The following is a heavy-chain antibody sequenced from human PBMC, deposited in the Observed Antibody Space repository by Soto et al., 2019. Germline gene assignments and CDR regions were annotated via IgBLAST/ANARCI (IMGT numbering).Heavy chain of an antibody. D-gene: IGHD3-10*02. Sequence: GGSMRLSSVASGDSGFTFDSYAMNWVRQAPGKGPEWASGISGPSGTLYYADSVKGRFSISRDDSKTSVYVEMDRLRAEDTVVYYCAKGIADYVWGAMDVWGQGTTVTVSS. CDR2: ISGPSGTL. CDR1: GDSGFTFDSYA. V-gene: IGHV3-23*01. CDR3: AKGIADYVWGAMDV. J-gene: IGHJ6*01.